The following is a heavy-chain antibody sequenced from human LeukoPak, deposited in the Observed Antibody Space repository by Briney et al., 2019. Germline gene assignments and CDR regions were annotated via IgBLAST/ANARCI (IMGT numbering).Heavy chain of an antibody. Sequence: GGSLRLSCAASGFTFSSYSMNWVRQAPGKGLEWVSSISSSSSYIYYADSVKGRFTISRDNAKNSLYLQMNSLRAEDTAIYYCARDWIDDYSGIDSWGRGTLVAVSS. CDR2: ISSSSSYI. J-gene: IGHJ4*02. CDR3: ARDWIDDYSGIDS. V-gene: IGHV3-21*04. D-gene: IGHD3-16*01. CDR1: GFTFSSYS.